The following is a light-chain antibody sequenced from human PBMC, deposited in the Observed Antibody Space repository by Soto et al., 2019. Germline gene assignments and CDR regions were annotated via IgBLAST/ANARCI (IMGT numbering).Light chain of an antibody. CDR2: STN. J-gene: IGLJ2*01. CDR1: SSNIGSNT. CDR3: AAWDDSLNGPGV. Sequence: QPVLTQPPSASGTPGQRVTISCSGSSSNIGSNTVSWYQQLPGTAPKLLIYSTNQRPSGVPDRFSGSKSGTSASLAISGLQSEDEADYYCAAWDDSLNGPGVFGGGTKLTVL. V-gene: IGLV1-44*01.